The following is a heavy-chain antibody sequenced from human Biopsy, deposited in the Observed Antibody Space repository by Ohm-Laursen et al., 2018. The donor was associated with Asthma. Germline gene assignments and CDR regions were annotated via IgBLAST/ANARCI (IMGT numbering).Heavy chain of an antibody. CDR2: ISSSGTTI. CDR1: GFPFSDYY. D-gene: IGHD2-15*01. Sequence: GSLRLSCAASGFPFSDYYMSWIRQAPGKGLEWVSYISSSGTTIFNADSVKGRFTISRDNSENTMYLQMNSLRAEDTAVYYCARGFICRGDHCPGPSAFDMWGQGTMVTVSS. CDR3: ARGFICRGDHCPGPSAFDM. V-gene: IGHV3-11*04. J-gene: IGHJ3*02.